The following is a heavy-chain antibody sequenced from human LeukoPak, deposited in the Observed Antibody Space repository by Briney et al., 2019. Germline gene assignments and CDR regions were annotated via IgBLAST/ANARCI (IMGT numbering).Heavy chain of an antibody. CDR1: GFTFSTNA. V-gene: IGHV3-23*01. D-gene: IGHD2-15*01. J-gene: IGHJ4*02. CDR3: VPNGGHLWYEN. CDR2: ISGDGSYI. Sequence: PGGSLRLSGAASGFTFSTNAMTWVRQAPGKGLQWVSAISGDGSYIYYADSVKGRFTISRDNSKNTLYLQMNSLRAEDTAVSYCVPNGGHLWYENRGTGTLVTVSS.